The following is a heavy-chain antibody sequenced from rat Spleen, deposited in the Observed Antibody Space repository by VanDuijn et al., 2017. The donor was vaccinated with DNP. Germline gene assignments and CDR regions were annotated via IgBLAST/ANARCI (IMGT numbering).Heavy chain of an antibody. V-gene: IGHV3-1*01. CDR3: ARWTRYFDY. J-gene: IGHJ2*01. Sequence: EVQLQESGSGLVKPSQSLSLTCSVTGYSITSHSWGWIRKFPGNKMEYIGHISYSGSTNYNPSLKSRISITRDTSKNHFFLHLNSVTTEDTATYYCARWTRYFDYWGQGVMVTVSS. CDR2: ISYSGST. D-gene: IGHD1-7*01. CDR1: GYSITSHS.